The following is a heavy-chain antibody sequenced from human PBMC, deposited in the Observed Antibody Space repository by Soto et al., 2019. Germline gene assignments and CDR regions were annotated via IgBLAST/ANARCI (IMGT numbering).Heavy chain of an antibody. D-gene: IGHD4-17*01. J-gene: IGHJ4*02. CDR2: IYYSGST. V-gene: IGHV4-39*01. CDR1: GGSISSSSYY. Sequence: QLQLQESGPGLVKPSETLSLTCTVSGGSISSSSYYWGWIRQPPGKGLEWIGSIYYSGSTYYNPSLKSRXXIXVXXSKNQFSLQLSSVTAADTAVYYCARPDYGDYHFDYWGQGTLVTVSS. CDR3: ARPDYGDYHFDY.